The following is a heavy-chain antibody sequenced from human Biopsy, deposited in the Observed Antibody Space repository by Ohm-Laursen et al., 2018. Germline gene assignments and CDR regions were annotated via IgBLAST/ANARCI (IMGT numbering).Heavy chain of an antibody. CDR2: IYYRGNT. CDR3: ARRLPLRGFAFDV. D-gene: IGHD3-10*01. V-gene: IGHV4-59*08. CDR1: GDSITSYF. J-gene: IGHJ3*01. Sequence: SDTLSLTCTVSGDSITSYFWNWIRQAPGKGLEWIGNIYYRGNTNYSPSLKSRATISLDSSKNQFSLNLNSVTATDTAVYYCARRLPLRGFAFDVWGQGTVVTFS.